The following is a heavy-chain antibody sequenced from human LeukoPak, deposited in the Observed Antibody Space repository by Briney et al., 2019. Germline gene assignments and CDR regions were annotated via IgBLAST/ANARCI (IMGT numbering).Heavy chain of an antibody. J-gene: IGHJ4*02. D-gene: IGHD1-26*01. V-gene: IGHV3-33*01. CDR1: GFTFSSYG. Sequence: GGSLRLSCAASGFTFSSYGMPWVRQAPGKGLEWVAVIWYDGSNKYYADSVKGRFTISRDNSKNTLYLQMNSLRADDTAVYSCERGPREIRNLDYWGQGTLVNVCS. CDR2: IWYDGSNK. CDR3: ERGPREIRNLDY.